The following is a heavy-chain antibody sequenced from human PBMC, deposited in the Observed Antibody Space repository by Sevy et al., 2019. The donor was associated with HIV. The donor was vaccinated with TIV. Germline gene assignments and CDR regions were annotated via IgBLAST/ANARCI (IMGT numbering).Heavy chain of an antibody. CDR3: ARPRANYVDHYFFYAMDV. CDR1: GFTFNTHA. CDR2: ISYDGSDT. J-gene: IGHJ6*02. Sequence: GGSLRLSCAASGFTFNTHAMHWVRQAPGKGLEWVALISYDGSDTYYADSVKGRLTVSRDNFKNTLFLQMNSLTTEDTAVYYCARPRANYVDHYFFYAMDVWGQGTTVTVSS. D-gene: IGHD4-17*01. V-gene: IGHV3-30-3*01.